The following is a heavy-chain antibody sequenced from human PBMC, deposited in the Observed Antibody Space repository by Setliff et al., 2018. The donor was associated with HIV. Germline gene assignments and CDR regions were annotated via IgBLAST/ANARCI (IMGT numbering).Heavy chain of an antibody. Sequence: PSETLSLTCTVSGGSIRNYYWSWIRQPPGKGLEWIGYIYYSGSTNYNPSLKSRVTMSIDTPKHQFSLKLSPVTAADTAVYYCARQVDTVVRGVRALAHFDLWGRGT. CDR1: GGSIRNYY. V-gene: IGHV4-59*08. D-gene: IGHD3-10*01. CDR2: IYYSGST. J-gene: IGHJ2*01. CDR3: ARQVDTVVRGVRALAHFDL.